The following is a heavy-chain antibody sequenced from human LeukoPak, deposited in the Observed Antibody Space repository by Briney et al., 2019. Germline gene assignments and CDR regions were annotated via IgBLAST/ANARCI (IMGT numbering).Heavy chain of an antibody. CDR3: ARDSGGSGYLASYFDY. J-gene: IGHJ4*02. Sequence: GGSLRLSCAASGFTFSSYWMSWVRQAPGKGLEWVANVKQDGSEKYYVDSVKGRFTISRDNAKNSLYLQMNSLRAEDTAVYYCARDSGGSGYLASYFDYWGQGTLVTVSS. CDR2: VKQDGSEK. D-gene: IGHD3-22*01. CDR1: GFTFSSYW. V-gene: IGHV3-7*01.